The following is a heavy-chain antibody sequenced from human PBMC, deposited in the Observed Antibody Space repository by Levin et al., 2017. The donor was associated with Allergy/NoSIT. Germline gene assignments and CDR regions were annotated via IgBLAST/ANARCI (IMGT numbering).Heavy chain of an antibody. CDR2: INPNSGGT. CDR1: GYTFTGYY. Sequence: GESLKISCKASGYTFTGYYMHWVRQAPGQGLEWMGWINPNSGGTNYAQKFQGWVTMTRDTSISTAYMELSRLRSDDTAVYYCARDSDSTSNRGDIPGVWFDPWGQGTLVTVSS. V-gene: IGHV1-2*04. D-gene: IGHD2/OR15-2a*01. CDR3: ARDSDSTSNRGDIPGVWFDP. J-gene: IGHJ5*02.